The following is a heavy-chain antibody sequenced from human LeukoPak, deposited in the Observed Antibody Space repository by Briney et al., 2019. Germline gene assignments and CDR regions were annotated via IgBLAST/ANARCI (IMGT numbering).Heavy chain of an antibody. CDR1: GGSISSYY. V-gene: IGHV4-59*01. CDR2: IYYSGST. Sequence: SETLSLTCTVSGGSISSYYWSWIRQPPGKGLEWIGYIYYSGSTNYNPSLKSRVTISVDTSKNQFSLKLSSATAADTAVYYCARETPREMATINDAFDIWGQGTMVTVSS. J-gene: IGHJ3*02. CDR3: ARETPREMATINDAFDI. D-gene: IGHD5-24*01.